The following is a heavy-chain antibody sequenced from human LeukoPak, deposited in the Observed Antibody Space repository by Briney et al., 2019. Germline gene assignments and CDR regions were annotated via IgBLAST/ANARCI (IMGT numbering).Heavy chain of an antibody. V-gene: IGHV1-24*01. J-gene: IGHJ6*02. D-gene: IGHD4-17*01. CDR2: FDPEDGET. CDR1: GYTLTELS. CDR3: ATMGLRYGGYYYGMDV. Sequence: ASVKVSCKVSGYTLTELSMHWVRQAPGKGLEWMGGFDPEDGETIYAQEFQGRVTMTEDTSTDTAYMELSSLRSEDTAVYYCATMGLRYGGYYYGMDVWGQGTTVTVSS.